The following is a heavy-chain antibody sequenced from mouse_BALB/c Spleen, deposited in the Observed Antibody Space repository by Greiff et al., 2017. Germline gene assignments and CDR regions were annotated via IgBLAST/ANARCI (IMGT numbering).Heavy chain of an antibody. J-gene: IGHJ1*01. CDR2: IYPGSGST. Sequence: QVQLQQPGAELVKPGTSVKLSCKASGYNFTSYWINWVKLRPGQGLEWIGDIYPGSGSTNYNEKFKSKATLTVDTSSSTAYMQLSSLASEDSALYYCARPVYYYGSRLDFDVSGAGTTVTVSS. D-gene: IGHD1-1*01. CDR1: GYNFTSYW. CDR3: ARPVYYYGSRLDFDV. V-gene: IGHV1-55*01.